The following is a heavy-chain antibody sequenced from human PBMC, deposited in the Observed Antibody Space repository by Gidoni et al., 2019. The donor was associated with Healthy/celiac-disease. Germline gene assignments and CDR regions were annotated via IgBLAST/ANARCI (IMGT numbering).Heavy chain of an antibody. J-gene: IGHJ4*02. V-gene: IGHV1-18*01. Sequence: QVQLVQSGAEVKKPGASVKVSCKASGYTFTSYGISWVRQAPGQGLEWMGWISAYNGNTNYAQKLQGRVTMTTDTSTSTAYMELRSLRSDDPAVYYCARDSIVVVVAARAELFDYWGQGTLVTVSS. CDR2: ISAYNGNT. CDR3: ARDSIVVVVAARAELFDY. CDR1: GYTFTSYG. D-gene: IGHD2-15*01.